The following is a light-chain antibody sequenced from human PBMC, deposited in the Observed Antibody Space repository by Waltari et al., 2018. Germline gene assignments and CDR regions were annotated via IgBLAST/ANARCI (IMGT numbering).Light chain of an antibody. V-gene: IGLV2-14*03. CDR1: SSDIGVYNH. Sequence: QSALTQPASVSGSPGQSIPISCTGTSSDIGVYNHVSWYQQHPGKAPKLMLYDVTNRPSGVSARFSGSKSDYTASLTISGLQAEDEADYYCSSYTTSISYVFGTGTRVTVL. CDR2: DVT. CDR3: SSYTTSISYV. J-gene: IGLJ1*01.